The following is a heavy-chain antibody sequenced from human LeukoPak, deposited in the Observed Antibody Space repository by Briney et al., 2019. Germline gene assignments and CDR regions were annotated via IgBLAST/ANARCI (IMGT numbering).Heavy chain of an antibody. Sequence: PGGSLRLSCAASGFTFSSYWMSWVRQAPGKGLEWVANIKQDGSEKYYVDSVKGRFTISRDNAKNSLYLQMNSLRAEDTAVYYCARGMQSGWYVRGKDIYGMDVWGQGTTVTVSS. CDR3: ARGMQSGWYVRGKDIYGMDV. V-gene: IGHV3-7*03. CDR1: GFTFSSYW. J-gene: IGHJ6*02. CDR2: IKQDGSEK. D-gene: IGHD6-19*01.